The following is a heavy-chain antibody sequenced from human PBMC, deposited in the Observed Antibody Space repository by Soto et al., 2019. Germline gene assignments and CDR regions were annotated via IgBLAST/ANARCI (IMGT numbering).Heavy chain of an antibody. CDR3: AKEVHCGGGSCSWSEGFDY. J-gene: IGHJ4*02. D-gene: IGHD2-15*01. CDR1: GFIFSSYG. V-gene: IGHV3-30*18. CDR2: ISYEGSHT. Sequence: QVQLVESGGGVVQPGRSLRLSCAASGFIFSSYGMRWVRQAPGKGLEWVAVISYEGSHTYYADSVKGRFTITRDNSKNPLYLQMNSLRPEDTAVYYCAKEVHCGGGSCSWSEGFDYWGQGTLLTVSS.